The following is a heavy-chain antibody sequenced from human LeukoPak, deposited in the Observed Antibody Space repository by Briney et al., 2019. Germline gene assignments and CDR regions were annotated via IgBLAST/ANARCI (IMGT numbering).Heavy chain of an antibody. Sequence: ASVKVSCKASGYTFTGYYMHWVRQAPGQGLEWMGWINPNSGNTGYAQKFQGRVTITRNTSISTAYMELSSLRSEDTAVYYCARAMSPDAFDIWGQGTMVTVSS. CDR3: ARAMSPDAFDI. CDR1: GYTFTGYY. V-gene: IGHV1-8*03. D-gene: IGHD3-10*02. CDR2: INPNSGNT. J-gene: IGHJ3*02.